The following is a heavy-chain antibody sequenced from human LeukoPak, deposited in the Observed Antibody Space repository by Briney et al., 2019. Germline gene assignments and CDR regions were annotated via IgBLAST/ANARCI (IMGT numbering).Heavy chain of an antibody. D-gene: IGHD3-22*01. CDR3: ARAQWLPPRHDAFDI. J-gene: IGHJ3*02. CDR2: IRYDGSNK. V-gene: IGHV3-30*02. CDR1: GFTFSSYG. Sequence: GGSLRLSCAASGFTFSSYGMHWVRQAPGKGLEWVAFIRYDGSNKYYADSVKGRFTISRDNSKNTLYLQMNSLRAEDTAVYYCARAQWLPPRHDAFDIWGQGTMVTVSS.